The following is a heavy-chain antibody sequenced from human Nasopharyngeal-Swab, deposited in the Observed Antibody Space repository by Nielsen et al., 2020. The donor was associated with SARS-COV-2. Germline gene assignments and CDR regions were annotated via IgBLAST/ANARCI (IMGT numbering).Heavy chain of an antibody. CDR2: IIPIFGTA. Sequence: WVRQAPGQGLEWVGGIIPIFGTANYAQKFQGRVTITADESTCTAYMELSSLRSEDTAVYYCAGNRLPYCSSTSCSYYYMDVWGKGTTVTVSS. CDR3: AGNRLPYCSSTSCSYYYMDV. V-gene: IGHV1-69*01. J-gene: IGHJ6*03. D-gene: IGHD2-2*01.